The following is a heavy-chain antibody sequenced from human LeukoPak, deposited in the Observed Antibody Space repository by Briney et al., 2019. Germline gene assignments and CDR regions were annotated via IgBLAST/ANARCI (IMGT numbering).Heavy chain of an antibody. CDR3: ARDTAMVTGYLDH. J-gene: IGHJ5*02. V-gene: IGHV3-7*01. CDR1: GFTFSSYW. D-gene: IGHD5-18*01. Sequence: GGSLRLSCAASGFTFSSYWMSWVRQAPGKGLEWVANIKQDGSEKYYVDSVKGRFTISRDNSKNTLYLQMSSLRAEDTAIYYCARDTAMVTGYLDHWGQGTLVTVSS. CDR2: IKQDGSEK.